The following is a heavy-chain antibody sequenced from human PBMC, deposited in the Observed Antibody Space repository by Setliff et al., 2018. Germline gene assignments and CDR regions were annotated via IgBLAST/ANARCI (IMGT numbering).Heavy chain of an antibody. Sequence: PSETLSLTCIVSGESIDSVATGNHYWNWIRQPVGKGLEWIGRIHYRGTTYSNASLASRLTLSVDTSKNQFSLKLSSVTAADTAVYYCARHATYYYGSGNLPFDHWAQGSLVTVSS. CDR1: GESIDSVATGNHY. D-gene: IGHD3-10*01. V-gene: IGHV4-39*01. CDR2: IHYRGTT. CDR3: ARHATYYYGSGNLPFDH. J-gene: IGHJ4*02.